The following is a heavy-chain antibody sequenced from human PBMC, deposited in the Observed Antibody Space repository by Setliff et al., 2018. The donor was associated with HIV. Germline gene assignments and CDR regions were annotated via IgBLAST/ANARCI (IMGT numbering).Heavy chain of an antibody. CDR3: AGGPGTTSIDY. Sequence: PSETLSLTCAVSGVSVNTGDYYWSWLRQPAGRGLEWLGRIYPTGSTNYNSSLESRVSISLDTSRNQFSLELISVTAADTAVYYCAGGPGTTSIDYWAQGTLVTVS. V-gene: IGHV4-61*02. CDR2: IYPTGST. D-gene: IGHD1-26*01. J-gene: IGHJ4*02. CDR1: GVSVNTGDYY.